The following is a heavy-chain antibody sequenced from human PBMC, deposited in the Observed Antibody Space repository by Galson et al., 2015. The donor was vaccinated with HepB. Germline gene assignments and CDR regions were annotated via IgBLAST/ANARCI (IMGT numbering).Heavy chain of an antibody. V-gene: IGHV3-74*01. J-gene: IGHJ5*02. CDR2: INSDVSTT. CDR1: GFTFSSNW. D-gene: IGHD7-27*01. CDR3: GNWGSS. Sequence: SLRLSCAASGFTFSSNWMQWVRQAPGKGLEWVSRINSDVSTTSYTDSVKGRFTISRDNAKNTLYLQMNSLRAEDTALYYCGNWGSSWGQGTLVTVSS.